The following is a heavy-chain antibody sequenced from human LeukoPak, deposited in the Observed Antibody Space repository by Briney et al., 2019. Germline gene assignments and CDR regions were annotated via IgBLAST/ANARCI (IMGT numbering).Heavy chain of an antibody. J-gene: IGHJ4*02. CDR3: ASSAGALIDC. CDR1: GFTFSNYD. D-gene: IGHD6-19*01. Sequence: GRSLRLSCAASGFTFSNYDMHWVRQAPGKGLEWVAVIWFDGSNKFYADSVKGRFTIARDNSKNTLYLQMNSLRAEDTAVYYCASSAGALIDCWGQGTLVIVSS. CDR2: IWFDGSNK. V-gene: IGHV3-33*01.